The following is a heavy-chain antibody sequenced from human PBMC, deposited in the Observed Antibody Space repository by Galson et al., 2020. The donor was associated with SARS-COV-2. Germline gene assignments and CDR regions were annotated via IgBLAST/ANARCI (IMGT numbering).Heavy chain of an antibody. V-gene: IGHV3-30-3*01. CDR1: GFTLSNNA. D-gene: IGHD3-3*01. Sequence: GGSLRLSCAASGFTLSNNAMHWVRQAPGKGLEWVALISYDGSNKFYAASVKGRVTVSRDDSENMVYLHMNSLTIEDTAVYYCARDGGYLEEPLYGSVVYYYNAMDVWGQGTTVTVSS. CDR2: ISYDGSNK. CDR3: ARDGGYLEEPLYGSVVYYYNAMDV. J-gene: IGHJ6*02.